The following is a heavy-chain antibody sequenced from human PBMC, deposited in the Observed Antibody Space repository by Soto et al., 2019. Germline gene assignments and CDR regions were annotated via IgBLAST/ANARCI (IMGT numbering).Heavy chain of an antibody. Sequence: CKGSGYSFTSYWISWVRQMPGKGLEWMGRIDPSDSYTNYSPSFQGHVTISADKSISTAYLQWSSLKASDTAMYYCSTLNADLYYYYGMDVWGQGTTVTVSS. CDR1: GYSFTSYW. CDR3: STLNADLYYYYGMDV. D-gene: IGHD2-8*01. V-gene: IGHV5-10-1*01. J-gene: IGHJ6*02. CDR2: IDPSDSYT.